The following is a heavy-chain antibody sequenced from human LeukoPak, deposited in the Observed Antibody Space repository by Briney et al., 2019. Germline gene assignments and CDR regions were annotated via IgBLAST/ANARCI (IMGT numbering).Heavy chain of an antibody. V-gene: IGHV4-61*01. J-gene: IGHJ5*02. Sequence: SDTLSLTCTLSGDSVSSDSYTWTWIRQPPGKGLEWIGHIYDNRISNYNPSLKSRVMISADTSKNQFSLKLRSVTAADTAVYYCARDKDIYYGSGRFDPWGQGTLVTVSS. D-gene: IGHD3-10*01. CDR1: GDSVSSDSYT. CDR3: ARDKDIYYGSGRFDP. CDR2: IYDNRIS.